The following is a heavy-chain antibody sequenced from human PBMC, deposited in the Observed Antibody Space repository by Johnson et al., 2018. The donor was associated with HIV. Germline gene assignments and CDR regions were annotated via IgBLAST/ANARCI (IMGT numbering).Heavy chain of an antibody. V-gene: IGHV3-66*02. J-gene: IGHJ3*02. Sequence: VQLVESGGGLVQPGGSLRLSCAASGFTVSSNYMSWVRQAPGKGLEWVSVIYSGGSTYYEDSVKGRFTISRDNSKNTLYLQMNSLRAEDTALYYCANDKGSSSWSGLDIWGQGTMVTVSS. CDR3: ANDKGSSSWSGLDI. CDR1: GFTVSSNY. D-gene: IGHD6-13*01. CDR2: IYSGGST.